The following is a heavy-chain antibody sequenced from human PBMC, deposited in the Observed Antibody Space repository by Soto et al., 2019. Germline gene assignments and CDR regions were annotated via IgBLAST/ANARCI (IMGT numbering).Heavy chain of an antibody. J-gene: IGHJ3*02. CDR1: GFTFSTYA. Sequence: GGSLRLSCAASGFTFSTYAMSWVRQAPGKGLEWVSTISSSGGNTYYTDSVKGRFTISRDNSKNALYLQMNSLRAEDTAIYYCAKRPTSTGFGDPFDIWGQGTMVTVSS. CDR3: AKRPTSTGFGDPFDI. V-gene: IGHV3-23*01. CDR2: ISSSGGNT. D-gene: IGHD3-10*01.